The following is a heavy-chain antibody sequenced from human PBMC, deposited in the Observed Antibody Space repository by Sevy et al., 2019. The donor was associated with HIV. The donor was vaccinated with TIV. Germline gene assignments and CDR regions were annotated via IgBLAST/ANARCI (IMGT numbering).Heavy chain of an antibody. V-gene: IGHV3-7*01. CDR2: IKADGSDK. CDR1: GFTFSAYW. Sequence: GGCLRLSCAASGFTFSAYWMNWVRQAPGKGLEWVANIKADGSDKQYVDSVEGRFTISIDNAKNSLYLQMNSLRVEDTAVYYCAQATTGRFDSWGQGTLVTVSS. CDR3: AQATTGRFDS. D-gene: IGHD1-26*01. J-gene: IGHJ4*02.